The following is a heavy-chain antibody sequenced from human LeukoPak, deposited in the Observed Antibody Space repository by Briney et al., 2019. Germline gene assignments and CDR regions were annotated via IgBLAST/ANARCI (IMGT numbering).Heavy chain of an antibody. V-gene: IGHV4-38-2*02. CDR1: GYSISSGYY. D-gene: IGHD3-10*01. CDR3: ARTGWLGGWFDP. CDR2: IYHSGST. J-gene: IGHJ5*02. Sequence: SETLSLTCTVSGYSISSGYYWGWIRQPPGKGLEWIGSIYHSGSTYYNPSLKSRVTISVDTSKNQFSLKLSSKTAADTAVYYCARTGWLGGWFDPWGQGTLVTVSS.